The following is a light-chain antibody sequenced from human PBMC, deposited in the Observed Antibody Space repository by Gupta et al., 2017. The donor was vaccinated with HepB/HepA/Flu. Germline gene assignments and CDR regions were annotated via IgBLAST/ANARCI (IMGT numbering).Light chain of an antibody. J-gene: IGKJ4*01. CDR3: QETDGTPRS. CDR1: QSISSY. Sequence: DIQMTQSPSSLSASVGDRVTITCRASQSISSYLNWYQQKPGKAPELLIYAASTLQTGVPSRFSGSGSGTDFTLTVSRLQPEDFATYYCQETDGTPRSFGGGTKVEIK. CDR2: AAS. V-gene: IGKV1-39*01.